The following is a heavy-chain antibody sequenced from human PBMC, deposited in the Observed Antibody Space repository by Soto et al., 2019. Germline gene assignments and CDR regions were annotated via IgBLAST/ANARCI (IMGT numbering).Heavy chain of an antibody. V-gene: IGHV3-48*03. CDR1: GLTFSTYE. D-gene: IGHD1-7*01. J-gene: IGHJ4*02. Sequence: GGSLRLSCAASGLTFSTYEMNWVRQAPGKGLEWVSYIRGGGSPILYADSVKGRFTISRDNAKNSLYLQMNSLRAEDTAIYYCASKIFGTTYFDYWGQGALVTVSS. CDR2: IRGGGSPI. CDR3: ASKIFGTTYFDY.